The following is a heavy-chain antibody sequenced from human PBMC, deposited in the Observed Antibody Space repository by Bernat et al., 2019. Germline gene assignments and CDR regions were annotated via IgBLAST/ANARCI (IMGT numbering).Heavy chain of an antibody. V-gene: IGHV3-33*01. CDR3: ARLGSSWSFDH. J-gene: IGHJ4*02. CDR1: GFTFSNYG. CDR2: IWYDGSNK. Sequence: QVQLVESGGGVVQPGRSLRLSCAASGFTFSNYGMDWVRQAPGKGLEWVAVIWYDGSNKYYADSVKGRFTISRDNSKNTLYLQMDSLRVEDTAVYYCARLGSSWSFDHWGQGSLVTVSS. D-gene: IGHD6-13*01.